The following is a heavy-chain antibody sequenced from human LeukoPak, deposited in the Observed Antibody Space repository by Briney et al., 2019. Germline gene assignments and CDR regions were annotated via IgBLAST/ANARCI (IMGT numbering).Heavy chain of an antibody. Sequence: SETLSLTCTVSGDSITSFYWNWVRQSPEKGLEWIGYIHHTGKNYYNPSLKSRITMSVDASRSQFFLKLSSVTAADTAVYHCAKWHERLLAFDSWGQGVLVTVYS. CDR1: GDSITSFY. CDR2: IHHTGKN. CDR3: AKWHERLLAFDS. J-gene: IGHJ4*02. V-gene: IGHV4-59*01. D-gene: IGHD1-1*01.